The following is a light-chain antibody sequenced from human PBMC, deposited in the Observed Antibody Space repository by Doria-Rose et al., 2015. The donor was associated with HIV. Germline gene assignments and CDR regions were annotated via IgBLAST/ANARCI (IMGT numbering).Light chain of an antibody. Sequence: TQSPGTLSLSPGERATLSCRASQRFSSTYLAWYQQRACHSTSLRIYDGATRATGIPDRCSASESGTDFTLTINRLEPEDLALYYCHQDGTSWTFGQGTKAEI. J-gene: IGKJ1*01. CDR3: HQDGTSWT. V-gene: IGKV3-20*01. CDR1: QRFSSTY. CDR2: DGA.